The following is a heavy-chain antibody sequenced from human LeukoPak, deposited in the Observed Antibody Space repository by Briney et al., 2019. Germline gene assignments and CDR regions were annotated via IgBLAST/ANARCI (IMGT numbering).Heavy chain of an antibody. CDR3: ARDEIYYDILTGYRHFDY. V-gene: IGHV3-7*01. J-gene: IGHJ4*02. D-gene: IGHD3-9*01. CDR1: GFTFSSYW. CDR2: IKQDGSEK. Sequence: GGSLRLSCEASGFTFSSYWMSWVRQAPGKGLEWVANIKQDGSEKKYLDSVKGRFTISRDNAKNSMYLQMNSLRAEDTAVYYCARDEIYYDILTGYRHFDYWGQGTLVTVSS.